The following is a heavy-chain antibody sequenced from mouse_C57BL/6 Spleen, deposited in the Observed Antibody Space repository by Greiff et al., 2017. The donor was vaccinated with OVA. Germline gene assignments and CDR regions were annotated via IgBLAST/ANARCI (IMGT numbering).Heavy chain of an antibody. CDR2: INPNNGGT. J-gene: IGHJ3*01. CDR1: GYTFTDYN. CDR3: SSRTGELRGAY. Sequence: EVQLQQSGPELVKPGASVKIPCKASGYTFTDYNIDWVKQSHGKSLEWIGDINPNNGGTIYNQQFKGKAILTVDMYSSTDYMELRSLTSEDSAVYYWSSRTGELRGAYWGQGTLVTVSS. D-gene: IGHD2-4*01. V-gene: IGHV1-18*01.